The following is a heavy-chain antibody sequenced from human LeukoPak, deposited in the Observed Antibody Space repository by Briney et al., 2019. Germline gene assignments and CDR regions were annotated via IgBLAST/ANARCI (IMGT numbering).Heavy chain of an antibody. J-gene: IGHJ4*02. D-gene: IGHD6-13*01. Sequence: ASVKVSCKASGYTFTTYDINWVRQATGQRLEWMGWMNPNSGNTGYAQKFQGRVTMTRNTSIRTAYMELSSLRSEDTGVYYCARRRGIAVDYWGQGTLVTVSS. CDR2: MNPNSGNT. CDR3: ARRRGIAVDY. CDR1: GYTFTTYD. V-gene: IGHV1-8*01.